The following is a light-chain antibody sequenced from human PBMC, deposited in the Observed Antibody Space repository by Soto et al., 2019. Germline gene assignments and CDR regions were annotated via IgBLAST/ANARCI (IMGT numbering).Light chain of an antibody. CDR3: SSYTDSTSRDVL. CDR1: SSDVGGYNY. V-gene: IGLV2-14*01. CDR2: DVS. J-gene: IGLJ2*01. Sequence: QSALTQPASVSGSPGQSITISCTGTSSDVGGYNYVSWYQQHPGKAPKLMIYDVSNRPSGVSNRFSGSKSGNTASLTISGLQAEDEADYYCSSYTDSTSRDVLFGGGTKRTVL.